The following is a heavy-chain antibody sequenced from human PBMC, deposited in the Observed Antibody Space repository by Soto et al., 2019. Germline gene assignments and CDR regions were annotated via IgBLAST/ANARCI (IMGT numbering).Heavy chain of an antibody. CDR3: AREWGSSWYPYFDY. D-gene: IGHD6-13*01. V-gene: IGHV4-30-4*01. Sequence: QVQLQESGPGLLKPSQTLSLTCSVSGDSIISADYYWSWIRQPPGKGLEWIGYISYSGSTYSNPSLKSRVTISIDTSKSQFSLKLTSVTAADTAVYYCAREWGSSWYPYFDYWGQGALVTVSS. J-gene: IGHJ4*02. CDR2: ISYSGST. CDR1: GDSIISADYY.